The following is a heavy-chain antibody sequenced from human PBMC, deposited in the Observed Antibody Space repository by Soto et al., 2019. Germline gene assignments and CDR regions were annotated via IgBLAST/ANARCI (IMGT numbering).Heavy chain of an antibody. CDR1: GYTFTGYC. Sequence: ASVKVSCKASGYTFTGYCMHWVRQAPGQGLEWMGWINPNSGGTNYAQKFQGWVTMTRDTSISTAYMELSRLRSDDTAVYYCARRARVPAATANYGMDVWGQGTTVTVSS. CDR3: ARRARVPAATANYGMDV. CDR2: INPNSGGT. D-gene: IGHD2-2*01. V-gene: IGHV1-2*04. J-gene: IGHJ6*02.